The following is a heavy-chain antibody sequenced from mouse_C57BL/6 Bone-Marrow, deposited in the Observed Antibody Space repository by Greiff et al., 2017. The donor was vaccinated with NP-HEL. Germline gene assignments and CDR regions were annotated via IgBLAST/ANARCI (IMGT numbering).Heavy chain of an antibody. V-gene: IGHV3-6*01. J-gene: IGHJ1*03. CDR1: GYSITSGYY. CDR2: ISYDGSN. CDR3: ARDDYDAWYFDV. D-gene: IGHD2-4*01. Sequence: EVQRVESGPGLVKPSQSLSLTCSVTGYSITSGYYWNWIRQFPGNKLEWMGYISYDGSNNYNPSLKNRISITRDTSKNQFFLKLNSVTTEDTATYYCARDDYDAWYFDVWGTGTTVTVSS.